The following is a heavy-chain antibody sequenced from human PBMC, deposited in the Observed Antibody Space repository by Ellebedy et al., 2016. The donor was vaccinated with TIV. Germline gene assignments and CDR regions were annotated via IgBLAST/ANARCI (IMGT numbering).Heavy chain of an antibody. CDR1: GFTFSSYW. V-gene: IGHV3-74*01. CDR2: INSDGSST. J-gene: IGHJ6*03. CDR3: ARPLEGNYYYYMDV. Sequence: GESLKISXAASGFTFSSYWMHWVRQAPGKGLVWVSRINSDGSSTSYADSVKGRFTISRDNAKNTLYLQMNSLRAEDTAVYYCARPLEGNYYYYMDVWGKGTTVTVSS. D-gene: IGHD5-24*01.